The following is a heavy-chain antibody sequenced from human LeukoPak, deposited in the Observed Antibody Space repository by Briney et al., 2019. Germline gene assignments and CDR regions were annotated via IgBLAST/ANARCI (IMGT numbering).Heavy chain of an antibody. J-gene: IGHJ6*03. V-gene: IGHV3-23*01. Sequence: GGSLRLSCAASGFTFSSYAMSWVRQAPGKGLEWVSTISGSGGSTYYADSVKGRFTISRDNSKNTLYLQMNSLRAEDTAVYYCAGGEQQPTDYYYYYMDVWGKGTTVTVSS. D-gene: IGHD6-13*01. CDR1: GFTFSSYA. CDR2: ISGSGGST. CDR3: AGGEQQPTDYYYYYMDV.